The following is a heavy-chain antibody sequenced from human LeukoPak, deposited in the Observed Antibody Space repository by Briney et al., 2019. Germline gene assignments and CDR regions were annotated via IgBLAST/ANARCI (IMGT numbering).Heavy chain of an antibody. D-gene: IGHD1-26*01. J-gene: IGHJ4*02. Sequence: PGGSLRLSCAPSGFTFSNYGMHWVRQAPGKGLEWVAVISYDGSNKYYADSVKGRFTISRDNSKNTLYLQMNSLRAEDTAVYYCAKVLFRGAQKWELIDYWGQGTLVTVSS. CDR1: GFTFSNYG. CDR2: ISYDGSNK. CDR3: AKVLFRGAQKWELIDY. V-gene: IGHV3-30*18.